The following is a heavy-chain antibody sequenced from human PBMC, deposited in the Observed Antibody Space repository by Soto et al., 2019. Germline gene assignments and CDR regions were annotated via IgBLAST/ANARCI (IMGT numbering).Heavy chain of an antibody. D-gene: IGHD1-26*01. J-gene: IGHJ3*02. CDR2: IIPIFGTA. CDR3: ARGGYSIVGATTGAFDI. Sequence: SVEVSCKASGGTFSSYSISWVRQAPGQGLEWMGGIIPIFGTANYAQKFQGRVTITADESTSTAYMELSSLRSEDTAVYYCARGGYSIVGATTGAFDIWGQGTMVTVSS. CDR1: GGTFSSYS. V-gene: IGHV1-69*13.